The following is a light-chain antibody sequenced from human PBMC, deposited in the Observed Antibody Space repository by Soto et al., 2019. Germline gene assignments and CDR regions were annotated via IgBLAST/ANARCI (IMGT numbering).Light chain of an antibody. CDR2: DSN. Sequence: QSVLTQPPSVSAAPGQKVTISCSGSSSNIGKNFVSWYQQVPGTAPRLLMYDSNKRPSGIPDRFSGSNSDTSATLGITGLQTGDEADYYCGTWDNTLSAGVFGGGTKLTVL. CDR1: SSNIGKNF. J-gene: IGLJ3*02. CDR3: GTWDNTLSAGV. V-gene: IGLV1-51*01.